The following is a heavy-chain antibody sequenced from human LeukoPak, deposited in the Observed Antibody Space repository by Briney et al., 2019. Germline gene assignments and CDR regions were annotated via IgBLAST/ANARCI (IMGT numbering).Heavy chain of an antibody. V-gene: IGHV3-7*05. Sequence: GGSLRLSCADSGITFSGNWMSWVRQAPGKGLEWVAHIKPDGSEKYYVDSVRGRFTISRDNAENSLYLEMNSLRAEDTAVYYCAGDRDWSFDYWGQGTLVTVSS. J-gene: IGHJ4*02. CDR1: GITFSGNW. CDR2: IKPDGSEK. D-gene: IGHD3/OR15-3a*01. CDR3: AGDRDWSFDY.